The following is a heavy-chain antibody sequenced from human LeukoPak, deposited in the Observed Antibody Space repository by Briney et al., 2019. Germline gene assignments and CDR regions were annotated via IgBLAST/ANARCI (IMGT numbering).Heavy chain of an antibody. CDR1: GFTFSSYS. D-gene: IGHD6-19*01. Sequence: KTGGSLRLSCAASGFTFSSYSMNWVRQAPGKGLEWVSSISSSSSYIYYADSVEGRFTISRDNAKNSLYLQMNSLRAEDTAVYYCARISIAVSGGFDYWGQGTLVTVSS. J-gene: IGHJ4*02. CDR2: ISSSSSYI. V-gene: IGHV3-21*01. CDR3: ARISIAVSGGFDY.